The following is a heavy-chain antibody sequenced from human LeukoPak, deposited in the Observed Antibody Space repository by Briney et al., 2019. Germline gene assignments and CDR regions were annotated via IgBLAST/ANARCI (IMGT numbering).Heavy chain of an antibody. V-gene: IGHV3-23*01. J-gene: IGHJ4*02. CDR2: ISGSGGST. CDR1: GFTFSSYG. Sequence: PGGSLRLSCAASGFTFSSYGMHWVRQAPGKGLEWVSAISGSGGSTYYADSVKGRFTISRDNSKNTLYLQMNSLRAEDTAVYYCAKDLDKAVAGTFFYWGQGTLVTASS. CDR3: AKDLDKAVAGTFFY. D-gene: IGHD6-19*01.